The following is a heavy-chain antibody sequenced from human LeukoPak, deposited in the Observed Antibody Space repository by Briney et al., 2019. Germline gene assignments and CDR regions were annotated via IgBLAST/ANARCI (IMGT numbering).Heavy chain of an antibody. CDR2: ISAYNGHT. V-gene: IGHV1-18*01. J-gene: IGHJ4*02. CDR1: GYTFTSYG. D-gene: IGHD3-22*01. CDR3: ARYTSGYYGYFDY. Sequence: VASVKVSCKASGYTFTSYGISWVRQAPGQGLEWMGWISAYNGHTNFTQKFQGRVTMTTDTSTSTAYMELRSLRSDDTAVYYCARYTSGYYGYFDYWGQGTLVTVSS.